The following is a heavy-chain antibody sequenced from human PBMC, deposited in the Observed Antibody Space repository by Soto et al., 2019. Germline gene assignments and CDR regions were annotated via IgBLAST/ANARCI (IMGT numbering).Heavy chain of an antibody. V-gene: IGHV4-34*01. Sequence: QVQLQQWGAGLLKPSETLSLTCAVYGGSFSGYYWSWIRQPPGKGLEWIGEINHSGSTNYNPSLKSRVTISVDTSKNQFSLKLSSVPAADTAVYYCASPSRRYCSSTSCYKGYYYYGMDVWGQGTTVTVSS. J-gene: IGHJ6*02. CDR3: ASPSRRYCSSTSCYKGYYYYGMDV. CDR1: GGSFSGYY. CDR2: INHSGST. D-gene: IGHD2-2*02.